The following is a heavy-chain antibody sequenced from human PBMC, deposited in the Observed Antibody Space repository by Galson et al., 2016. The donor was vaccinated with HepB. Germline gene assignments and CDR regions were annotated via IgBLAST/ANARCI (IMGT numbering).Heavy chain of an antibody. D-gene: IGHD3-10*01. CDR3: ARGGSGSYYKGEDYYYGMDV. CDR2: IRYDGSSK. CDR1: GFTFSSYA. Sequence: SLRLSCAASGFTFSSYAMHWVRQAPGKGLEWVAVIRYDGSSKYYTDSVKGRFTISRDNSKNTLNLQMNSLRAEDTAMYYCARGGSGSYYKGEDYYYGMDVWGQRTTVIVSS. J-gene: IGHJ6*02. V-gene: IGHV3-33*01.